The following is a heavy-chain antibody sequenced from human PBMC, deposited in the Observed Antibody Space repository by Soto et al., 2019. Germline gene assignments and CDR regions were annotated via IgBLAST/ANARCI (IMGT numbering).Heavy chain of an antibody. J-gene: IGHJ4*02. V-gene: IGHV1-46*01. Sequence: QVQLVQSGAEVKKHGASVKVSCKASGYIFTTHYIHWVRQAPGQGLEWMGIINPSGGSTNYLQKFQGIITMTRDTSTSTVYMELSSLISEATAVYFGARADYYYRSGFYYDCWCQGTLVTFYS. CDR2: INPSGGST. CDR3: ARADYYYRSGFYYDC. D-gene: IGHD3-22*01. CDR1: GYIFTTHY.